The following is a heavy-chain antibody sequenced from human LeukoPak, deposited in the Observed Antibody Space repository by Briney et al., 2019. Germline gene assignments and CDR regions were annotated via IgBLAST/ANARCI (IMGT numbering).Heavy chain of an antibody. CDR2: IYYSGST. CDR3: ARDSGLLWFGELFAFDAFDI. CDR1: GGSISSSSYY. D-gene: IGHD3-10*01. Sequence: SETLSLTCTVSGGSISSSSYYWGWIRQPPGKGLEWIGSIYYSGSTYYNPSLKSRVTISVDTSKNQFSLKLSSVTAADTALYYCARDSGLLWFGELFAFDAFDIWGQGTMVTVSS. J-gene: IGHJ3*02. V-gene: IGHV4-39*02.